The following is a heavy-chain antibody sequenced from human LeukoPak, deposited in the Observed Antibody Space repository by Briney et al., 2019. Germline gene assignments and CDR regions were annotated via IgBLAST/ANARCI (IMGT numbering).Heavy chain of an antibody. J-gene: IGHJ6*03. V-gene: IGHV4-59*01. CDR1: GGSISSYY. Sequence: SETLSLTCTVSGGSISSYYWSWIRQPPGKGLEWIGYIYYSGSTNYNPSLKSRVTISVDTSKNQFSLKLSSVTAADTAVYYCARVSGCYYSPRYYYYYMDVWGKGTTVTISS. CDR2: IYYSGST. D-gene: IGHD1-26*01. CDR3: ARVSGCYYSPRYYYYYMDV.